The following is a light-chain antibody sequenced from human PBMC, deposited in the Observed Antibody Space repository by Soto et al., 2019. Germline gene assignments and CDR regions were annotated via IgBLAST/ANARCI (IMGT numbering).Light chain of an antibody. CDR2: DVS. CDR1: SSDVGGYNY. J-gene: IGLJ1*01. CDR3: CSFAGNYIYV. V-gene: IGLV2-11*01. Sequence: QSARTQPRSVSGSPGQSVTISCTGTSSDVGGYNYVSWYLQHPGKAPKVMIYDVSKRPSGAPDRFSGSKSGNTASLTISGLQSEDEADYYCCSFAGNYIYVFGTGTKVTVL.